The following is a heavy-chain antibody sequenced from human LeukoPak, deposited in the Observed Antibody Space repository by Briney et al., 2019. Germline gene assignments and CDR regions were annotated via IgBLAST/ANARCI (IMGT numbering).Heavy chain of an antibody. V-gene: IGHV3-48*03. CDR2: ISSSGSTI. D-gene: IGHD5-24*01. CDR1: GFTFSSYE. J-gene: IGHJ4*02. Sequence: GGSLRLSCAASGFTFSSYEMNWVRQAPGKGLEWGSYISSSGSTIYYADSVKGRFTISRDNAKNSLYLQMNSLRAEDTAVYYCARAGTDNHFDYWGQGTLVTVSS. CDR3: ARAGTDNHFDY.